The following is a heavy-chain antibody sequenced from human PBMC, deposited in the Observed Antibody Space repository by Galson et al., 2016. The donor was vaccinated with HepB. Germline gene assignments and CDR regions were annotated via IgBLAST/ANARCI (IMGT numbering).Heavy chain of an antibody. CDR1: GFTFNSHW. CDR2: IKEDGSQK. CDR3: ARAGGVANGYALDS. J-gene: IGHJ3*02. Sequence: SLRLSCAVSGFTFNSHWMTWIRQAPGQGLEWVAKIKEDGSQKYYVDSVQGRFTISRDNAKNSLYLQMNSLRAEDTAVYYCARAGGVANGYALDSWGQGTMVWVSS. D-gene: IGHD1-26*01. V-gene: IGHV3-7*04.